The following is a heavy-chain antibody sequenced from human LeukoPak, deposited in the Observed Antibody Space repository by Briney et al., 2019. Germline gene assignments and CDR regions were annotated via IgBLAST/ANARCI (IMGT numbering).Heavy chain of an antibody. V-gene: IGHV3-30*01. CDR1: GFTFSSYA. J-gene: IGHJ4*02. D-gene: IGHD1-26*01. Sequence: GGSLRLSCAASGFTFSSYAMHWVRQAPGKGLEWVAVISYDGSSKYYADSVKGRFTISRDNSKNTLYLQMNSLRAEGTAVYYCARGRYSGSYYDYFDYWGQGTLVTVSS. CDR3: ARGRYSGSYYDYFDY. CDR2: ISYDGSSK.